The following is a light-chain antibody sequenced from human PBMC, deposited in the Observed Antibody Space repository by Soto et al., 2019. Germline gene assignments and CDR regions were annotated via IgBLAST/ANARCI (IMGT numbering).Light chain of an antibody. CDR3: HQHGGYPET. Sequence: DIVLTQSPGTLSLSPGERATLSCRASQSVNNNYVAWYQQKPGQAPMLLIFRASNKATGIPYRFSGSGSGTEFTLTISGLEPEDFGIYHCHQHGGYPETFGQGTKVEIK. J-gene: IGKJ1*01. V-gene: IGKV3-20*01. CDR2: RAS. CDR1: QSVNNNY.